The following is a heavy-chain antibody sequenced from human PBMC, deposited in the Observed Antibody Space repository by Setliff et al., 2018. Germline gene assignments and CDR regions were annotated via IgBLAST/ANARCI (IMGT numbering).Heavy chain of an antibody. J-gene: IGHJ4*02. CDR3: ARGYYNFLSGYYTPYYFDY. CDR1: NGSISSGNYY. CDR2: IYYSGNT. D-gene: IGHD3-3*01. Sequence: LSLTCTVSNGSISSGNYYWSWIRQPPGKGLEWIGYIYYSGNTNYNPSLKSRVTISVDTSKNQFSLKLSSVTAADTAVYFCARGYYNFLSGYYTPYYFDYWGQGTLVTVSS. V-gene: IGHV4-61*01.